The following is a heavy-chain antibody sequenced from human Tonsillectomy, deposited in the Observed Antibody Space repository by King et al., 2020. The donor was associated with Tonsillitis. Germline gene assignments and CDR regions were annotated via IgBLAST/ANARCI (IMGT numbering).Heavy chain of an antibody. CDR3: ARGAESRGEYDWDD. CDR2: MNPNSGNT. J-gene: IGHJ4*02. CDR1: GSPFTSSA. D-gene: IGHD3-22*01. Sequence: QLVQSGAEVQKPGASVKVSCQASGSPFTSSAINWVRQATGQGLEWMGWMNPNSGNTGYAQKFQGRVTMTRNTSISTASMELSSLRSEDTAGDYWARGAESRGEYDWDDWGQGTRGTGSA. V-gene: IGHV1-8*01.